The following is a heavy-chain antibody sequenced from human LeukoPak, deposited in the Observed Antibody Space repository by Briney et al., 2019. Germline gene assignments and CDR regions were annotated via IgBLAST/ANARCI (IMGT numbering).Heavy chain of an antibody. CDR3: ARDLEQLVPLGY. V-gene: IGHV3-66*02. CDR2: IYSGGST. D-gene: IGHD6-6*01. Sequence: GGSLRLSCAASGFTFSSYSMNWVRQAPGKGLEWVSVIYSGGSTYYADSVKGRFTISRDNSKNTLYLQMNSLRAEDRAVYYCARDLEQLVPLGYWGQGTLVTVSS. J-gene: IGHJ4*02. CDR1: GFTFSSYS.